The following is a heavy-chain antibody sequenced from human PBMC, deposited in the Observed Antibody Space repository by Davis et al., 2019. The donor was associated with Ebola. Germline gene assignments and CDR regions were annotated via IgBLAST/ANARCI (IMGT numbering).Heavy chain of an antibody. CDR3: ARGGRWLTWGT. J-gene: IGHJ5*02. V-gene: IGHV4-34*01. CDR1: GGSLSGYY. CDR2: INHSGST. D-gene: IGHD5-24*01. Sequence: SETLSLTCAVYGGSLSGYYWSWIRQPPGKGLEWIGEINHSGSTNYNPSLKSRVPISVDPSKNQSSLKLSSVTAADTAVYYCARGGRWLTWGTWGQGTLVTVSS.